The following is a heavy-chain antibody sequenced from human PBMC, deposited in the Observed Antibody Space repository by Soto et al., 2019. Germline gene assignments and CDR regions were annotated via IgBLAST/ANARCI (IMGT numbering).Heavy chain of an antibody. CDR3: ARLDGIRGTTVWLY. J-gene: IGHJ4*02. D-gene: IGHD1-7*01. Sequence: SEPLSLTCTVSGGSISSGGYYWSWIRQHPGKGLEWIGYIYYSGSTYYNPSLKSRVTKSVDTSKNQFSLKLSSVTAADTAVYYCARLDGIRGTTVWLYWGQGTLVTVSS. CDR2: IYYSGST. CDR1: GGSISSGGYY. V-gene: IGHV4-31*03.